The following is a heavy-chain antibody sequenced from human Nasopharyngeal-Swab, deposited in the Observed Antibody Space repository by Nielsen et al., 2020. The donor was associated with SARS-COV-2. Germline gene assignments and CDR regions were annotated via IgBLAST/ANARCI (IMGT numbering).Heavy chain of an antibody. CDR2: MNPNSGNT. CDR3: ARPRNWNDGLDY. J-gene: IGHJ4*02. D-gene: IGHD1-1*01. Sequence: ASVKVSCKASGGTFSSYAINWVRQATGQGLEWMGWMNPNSGNTGYAQKFQGRVTMTRNTSISTAYMELSSLRSEDTAVYYCARPRNWNDGLDYWGQGTLVTVSS. CDR1: GGTFSSYA. V-gene: IGHV1-8*02.